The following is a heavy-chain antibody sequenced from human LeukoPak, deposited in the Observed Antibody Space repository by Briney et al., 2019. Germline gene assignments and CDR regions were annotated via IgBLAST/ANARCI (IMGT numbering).Heavy chain of an antibody. Sequence: GGSLRLSCAASGFTFRSYSMHWVRQAPGKGLEWVADIWYDGSNKYYADSVKGRFTISRDNSKNTLYLQMNSLRAEDTAVYYCVRDNYCSSTSCYNFDYWGQGTLVTVSS. CDR3: VRDNYCSSTSCYNFDY. J-gene: IGHJ4*02. V-gene: IGHV3-33*01. D-gene: IGHD2-2*02. CDR2: IWYDGSNK. CDR1: GFTFRSYS.